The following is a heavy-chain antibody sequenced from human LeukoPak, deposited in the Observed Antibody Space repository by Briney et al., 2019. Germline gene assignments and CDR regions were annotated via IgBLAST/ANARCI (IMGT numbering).Heavy chain of an antibody. Sequence: PSETLSLTCAVYGGSFSGYYWSWLRQPPGKGLEWIGEINHSGSTNYNPSLKSRVTISVDTSKNQFSLKLSSVTAADTAVYYCARGLGRITIFGVVTYFDYWGQGTLVTVSS. CDR1: GGSFSGYY. CDR3: ARGLGRITIFGVVTYFDY. D-gene: IGHD3-3*01. V-gene: IGHV4-34*01. CDR2: INHSGST. J-gene: IGHJ4*02.